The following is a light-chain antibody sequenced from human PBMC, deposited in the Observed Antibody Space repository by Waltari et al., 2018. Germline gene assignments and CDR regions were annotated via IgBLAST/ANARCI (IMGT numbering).Light chain of an antibody. Sequence: QSALTQPASVSGTPGQSITISCTGTSEDIGGYDHVSWFQQYPGKAPIRILYEVTNRPSDVSYRFSGSKSGNMASRTISGLPADDEADYYCSSYTTSSRVFGGGTKVTVL. J-gene: IGLJ2*01. CDR2: EVT. CDR3: SSYTTSSRV. CDR1: SEDIGGYDH. V-gene: IGLV2-14*01.